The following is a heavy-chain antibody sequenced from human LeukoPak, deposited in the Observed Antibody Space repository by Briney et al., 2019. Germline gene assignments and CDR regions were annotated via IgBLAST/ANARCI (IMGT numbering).Heavy chain of an antibody. Sequence: SETLSLTCAVSGGSINNRDYYWTWIRQHPGKGLEWIGYIYYSGSTYYNPSLKSRVTISVDTSKNQFSLKLSSVTAADTAVYYCAKMNPDWYFDLWGRGTLVTVSS. CDR1: GGSINNRDYY. CDR3: AKMNPDWYFDL. V-gene: IGHV4-31*11. CDR2: IYYSGST. J-gene: IGHJ2*01.